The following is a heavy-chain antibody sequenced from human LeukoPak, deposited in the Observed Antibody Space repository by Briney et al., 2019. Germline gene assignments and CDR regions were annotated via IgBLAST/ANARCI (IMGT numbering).Heavy chain of an antibody. CDR1: GGSISSISYY. CDR3: ASFDYGDYLYYFDY. D-gene: IGHD4-17*01. J-gene: IGHJ4*02. Sequence: SETLSLTCTVSGGSISSISYYWGWIRQPPGKGLEWTGYIYYSGSTYYNPSLKSRVTISVDTSKNQFSLKLSSVTAADTAVYYCASFDYGDYLYYFDYWGQGTLVTVSS. V-gene: IGHV4-30-4*08. CDR2: IYYSGST.